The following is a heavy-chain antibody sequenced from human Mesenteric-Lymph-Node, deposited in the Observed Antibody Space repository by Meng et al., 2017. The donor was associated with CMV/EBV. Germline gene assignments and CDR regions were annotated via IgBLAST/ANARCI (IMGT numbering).Heavy chain of an antibody. Sequence: AISGDSVSTNSAAWNWIRQSPSRGLEWLGRTYYRSKWHNDYAVSVKSRITINPDTSKNQFSLQLNSVTPEDTAVYYCARIVGAAFDYWGQGTLVTVSS. CDR3: ARIVGAAFDY. J-gene: IGHJ4*02. D-gene: IGHD1-26*01. CDR2: TYYRSKWHN. V-gene: IGHV6-1*01. CDR1: GDSVSTNSAA.